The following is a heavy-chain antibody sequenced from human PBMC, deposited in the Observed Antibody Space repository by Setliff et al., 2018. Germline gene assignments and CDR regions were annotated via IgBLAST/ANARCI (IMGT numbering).Heavy chain of an antibody. J-gene: IGHJ6*04. Sequence: ASVKVSCKASGCTFTGHYIHWVRQAPGQGLEWMGWINPRTGVTNYAQKFKGRDTMTRDTSITTVYMDLSSLKSDDTAVYYCARGTDYHGSGSYWAKDVWGKGTTVTVSS. V-gene: IGHV1-2*02. CDR3: ARGTDYHGSGSYWAKDV. CDR2: INPRTGVT. CDR1: GCTFTGHY. D-gene: IGHD3-10*01.